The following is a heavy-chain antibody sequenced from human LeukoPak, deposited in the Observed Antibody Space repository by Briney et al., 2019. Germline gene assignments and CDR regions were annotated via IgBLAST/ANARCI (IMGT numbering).Heavy chain of an antibody. V-gene: IGHV4-39*01. Sequence: SETLSLTCTVSGGSISSSSYYWGWIRQPPGKGLEWIGSIYYSGSTYYNPSLKSRVTISVDTSRNQFSLKLTSVSAADTATYYCARHYGSGSYSDCWGQGTLVTVSS. J-gene: IGHJ4*02. CDR3: ARHYGSGSYSDC. CDR2: IYYSGST. D-gene: IGHD3-10*01. CDR1: GGSISSSSYY.